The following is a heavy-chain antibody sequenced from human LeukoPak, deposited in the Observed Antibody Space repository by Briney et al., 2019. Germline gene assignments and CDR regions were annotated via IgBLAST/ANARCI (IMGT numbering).Heavy chain of an antibody. CDR1: GFTFSSYW. J-gene: IGHJ5*01. V-gene: IGHV3-74*01. CDR3: AKAATYFYGSVTYDWFES. D-gene: IGHD3-10*01. Sequence: AGGSLRLSCEASGFTFSSYWMHWVRQIPGKGLMWVSRIESNGPTLYADSVRDRFTISRDNGKNTIYLQMNSLRVDDTAIYYCAKAATYFYGSVTYDWFESWGQGTLVTVSS. CDR2: IESNGPT.